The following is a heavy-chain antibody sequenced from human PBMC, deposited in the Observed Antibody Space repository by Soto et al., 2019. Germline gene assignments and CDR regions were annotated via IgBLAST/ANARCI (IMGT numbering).Heavy chain of an antibody. CDR1: GDSISRIDYY. Sequence: SETLSLTCSVSGDSISRIDYYWTWIRQHPEKGLEWIGNIYFRGNTYYSPSLESRLTISLDTYKNQFSLKWTSVTAADTAVYYCEREGGSYDSGGYLIRGAFDIWGQGTMVTVSS. CDR2: IYFRGNT. D-gene: IGHD3-22*01. V-gene: IGHV4-31*03. CDR3: EREGGSYDSGGYLIRGAFDI. J-gene: IGHJ3*02.